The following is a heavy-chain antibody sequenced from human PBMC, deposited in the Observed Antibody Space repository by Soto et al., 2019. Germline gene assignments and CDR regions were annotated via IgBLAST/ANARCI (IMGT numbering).Heavy chain of an antibody. CDR1: GDSASRNSAA. Sequence: PSQTLSLTCAISGDSASRNSAAWNWIRQSPSRGLEWLGRTYYRSKWYDDYAVSVKSRITINPDTSKNQLSLQLNSVTPEDTAVYYCARTIAASGILGYYFDYWGQGTLVTVSS. V-gene: IGHV6-1*01. CDR3: ARTIAASGILGYYFDY. D-gene: IGHD6-13*01. J-gene: IGHJ4*02. CDR2: TYYRSKWYD.